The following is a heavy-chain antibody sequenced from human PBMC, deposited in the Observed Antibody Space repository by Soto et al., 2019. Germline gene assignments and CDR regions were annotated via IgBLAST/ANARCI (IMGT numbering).Heavy chain of an antibody. CDR3: AMNTPDTYYYDSSGPHMAFDI. J-gene: IGHJ3*02. CDR1: GGSISSGGYY. D-gene: IGHD3-22*01. V-gene: IGHV4-31*03. Sequence: SETLSLTCTVSGGSISSGGYYWSWIRQHPGKGLEWIGYIYYSGSTYYNPSLKSRVTISVDTSKNQFSLKLSSVTAADTAVYYCAMNTPDTYYYDSSGPHMAFDIWGQGTMVTVSS. CDR2: IYYSGST.